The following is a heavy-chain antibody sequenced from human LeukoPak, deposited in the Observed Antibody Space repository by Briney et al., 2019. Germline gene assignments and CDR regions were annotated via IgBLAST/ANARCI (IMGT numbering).Heavy chain of an antibody. D-gene: IGHD2-15*01. J-gene: IGHJ1*01. CDR3: ATVGLGYCSGGSCHGTEYFQH. Sequence: ASVKVSCKASGYTFTSYGISWVRQAPGQGLEWMGWISAYNGNTNYAQKLQGRVTMTTDTSTSTAYMELSSLRSEDTAVYYCATVGLGYCSGGSCHGTEYFQHWGQGTLVTVSS. V-gene: IGHV1-18*01. CDR2: ISAYNGNT. CDR1: GYTFTSYG.